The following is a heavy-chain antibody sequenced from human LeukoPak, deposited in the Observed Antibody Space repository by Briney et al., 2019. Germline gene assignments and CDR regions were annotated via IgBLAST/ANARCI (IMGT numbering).Heavy chain of an antibody. J-gene: IGHJ6*03. CDR3: ALSMVRGVIYYYYMDV. D-gene: IGHD3-10*01. CDR1: GYTFTSSD. V-gene: IGHV1-69*13. Sequence: GASVKVSCKASGYTFTSSDINWVRQATGQGLEWMGGIIPIFGTANYAQKFQGRVTITADESTSTAYMELSSLRSEDTAVYYCALSMVRGVIYYYYMDVWGKGTTVTISS. CDR2: IIPIFGTA.